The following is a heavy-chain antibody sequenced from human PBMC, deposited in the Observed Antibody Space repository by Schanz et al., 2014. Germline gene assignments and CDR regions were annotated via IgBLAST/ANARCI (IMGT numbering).Heavy chain of an antibody. CDR3: ARPSDSSWYMDV. J-gene: IGHJ6*03. Sequence: EVQLVESGGGLVQPGGSLRLSCAASGFTVSKNYMSWVRQAPGKGLEWVSIIYTDGSTYYADSVRDRFTISRDNSKNMLYLQINNLRAEDTAVYYCARPSDSSWYMDVWGKGTTVTVSS. CDR1: GFTVSKNY. V-gene: IGHV3-66*01. D-gene: IGHD2-21*02. CDR2: IYTDGST.